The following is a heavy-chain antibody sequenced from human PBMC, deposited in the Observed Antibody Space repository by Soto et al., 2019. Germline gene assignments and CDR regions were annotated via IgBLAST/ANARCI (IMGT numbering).Heavy chain of an antibody. CDR1: GFTFNNYA. Sequence: GGSLRLSCAASGFTFNNYAMNWVRQAPRRGLEWVSGISGSGGTTYYTDSVKGRFTIFRDNSKNTLYLQMDSLRAEDTALYYCAKDRATVTPDWLDSWGQGALVTVSS. V-gene: IGHV3-23*01. J-gene: IGHJ5*01. CDR2: ISGSGGTT. CDR3: AKDRATVTPDWLDS. D-gene: IGHD4-17*01.